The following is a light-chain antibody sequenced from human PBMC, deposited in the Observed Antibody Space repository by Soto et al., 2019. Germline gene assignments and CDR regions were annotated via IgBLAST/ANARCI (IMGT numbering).Light chain of an antibody. V-gene: IGLV2-14*01. Sequence: QSVLTQPASVSGSPGQSITISCTVTSSDVGLYDYVSWYQQHPGKAPQLMIYAVSNRPSGVSNRFSASKSGNTASLFISGLQAEDEADYYCSSYTSDSSDVFGSGTKVTVL. CDR2: AVS. J-gene: IGLJ1*01. CDR1: SSDVGLYDY. CDR3: SSYTSDSSDV.